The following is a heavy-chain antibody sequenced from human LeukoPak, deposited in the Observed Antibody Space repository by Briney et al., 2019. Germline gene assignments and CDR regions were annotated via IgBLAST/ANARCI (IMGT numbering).Heavy chain of an antibody. J-gene: IGHJ4*02. CDR2: IYYSGST. CDR3: ASSVVAGTQIDY. V-gene: IGHV4-59*01. Sequence: PSETLSLTCTVSGGSISSYYWSWIRQPPGKGLEWIGYIYYSGSTNYNPSLKGRVTISVDTSKNQFSLKLSSVTAADTAVYYCASSVVAGTQIDYWGQGTLVTVSS. CDR1: GGSISSYY. D-gene: IGHD6-19*01.